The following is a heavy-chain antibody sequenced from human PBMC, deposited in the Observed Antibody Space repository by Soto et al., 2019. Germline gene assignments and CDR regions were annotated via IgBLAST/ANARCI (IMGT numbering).Heavy chain of an antibody. Sequence: QLQLQESGPGLVKPSETLSLTCTVSGGSISSSSYYWGWIRQPPGKGLEWIGSIYYSGSTYYSPSLQSRVTISVDTSKNQFFLKLSSVTAADTAVYYCARRYYGSGTYYPSYFDYWGQGTLVTVSS. CDR1: GGSISSSSYY. J-gene: IGHJ4*02. V-gene: IGHV4-39*01. CDR3: ARRYYGSGTYYPSYFDY. CDR2: IYYSGST. D-gene: IGHD3-10*01.